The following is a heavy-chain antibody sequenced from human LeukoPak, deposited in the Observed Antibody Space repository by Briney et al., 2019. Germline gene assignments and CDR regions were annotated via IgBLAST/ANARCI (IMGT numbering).Heavy chain of an antibody. J-gene: IGHJ6*03. Sequence: SETLSLTCTASGGSISDYYWNWIRQPPGKGLEWIGYIYYSGSTTYNPSLKSRVTMSVDTAKNQFSLKLRSVTAADTAVYFCARGDFCSKSNCYLRPMDVWGKGTTVTVSS. V-gene: IGHV4-59*01. CDR2: IYYSGST. D-gene: IGHD3-3*01. CDR1: GGSISDYY. CDR3: ARGDFCSKSNCYLRPMDV.